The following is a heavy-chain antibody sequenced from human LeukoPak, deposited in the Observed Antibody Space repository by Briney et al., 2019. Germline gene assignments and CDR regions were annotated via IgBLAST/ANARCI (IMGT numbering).Heavy chain of an antibody. CDR2: INHSGST. D-gene: IGHD6-19*01. CDR1: GGSFSGYY. V-gene: IGHV4-34*01. J-gene: IGHJ2*01. CDR3: ARQVSSGFYWDFDL. Sequence: PSETLSLTCAVYGGSFSGYYWSWIRQPPGKGLEWIGEINHSGSTNYNPSLKSRVTISVDTSKNQFSLKLSSVTAADTAVYYCARQVSSGFYWDFDLWGRGTLVTVSS.